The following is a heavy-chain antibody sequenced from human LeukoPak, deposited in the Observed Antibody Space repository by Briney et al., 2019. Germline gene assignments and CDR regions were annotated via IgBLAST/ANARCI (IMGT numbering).Heavy chain of an antibody. CDR3: ARDTRWFGESDYYYYGMDV. CDR1: GGTFSSYA. J-gene: IGHJ6*04. Sequence: GASGKVSCKAAGGTFSSYAIGWGRQAPGQGQEWVGGIIPIFGTANYAQKFQGRVTITADESTSTAYMELSSLRSEDTAVYYCARDTRWFGESDYYYYGMDVWGKGTTVTVSS. V-gene: IGHV1-69*13. CDR2: IIPIFGTA. D-gene: IGHD3-10*01.